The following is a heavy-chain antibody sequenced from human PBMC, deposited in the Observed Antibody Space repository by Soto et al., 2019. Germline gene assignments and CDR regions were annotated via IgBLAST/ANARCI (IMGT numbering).Heavy chain of an antibody. J-gene: IGHJ5*02. CDR3: ARLVVPAVGGWFDP. Sequence: PSETLSLTCTVSGDSISSGDYYWSWIRQPPGKGLEWIGYIYYSGSTYYNPSLKSRVTISVDTSKNQFSLKLSSVTAADTAVYYCARLVVPAVGGWFDPWGQGTLVTVS. V-gene: IGHV4-30-4*01. D-gene: IGHD2-2*01. CDR2: IYYSGST. CDR1: GDSISSGDYY.